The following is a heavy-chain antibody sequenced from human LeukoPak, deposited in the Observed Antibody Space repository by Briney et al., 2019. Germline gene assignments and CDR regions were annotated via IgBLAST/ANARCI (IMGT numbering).Heavy chain of an antibody. Sequence: NPGGSLRLSCAASGFTFRSYSMNWVRQAPGKGLEWVSSISSSSSYIYYADSVKGRFTISRDNAKNSLYLQMNSLRAEDTAVYYCARDISLGGFDHWGQGALVTVSS. J-gene: IGHJ4*02. D-gene: IGHD3-3*02. CDR2: ISSSSSYI. CDR3: ARDISLGGFDH. V-gene: IGHV3-21*01. CDR1: GFTFRSYS.